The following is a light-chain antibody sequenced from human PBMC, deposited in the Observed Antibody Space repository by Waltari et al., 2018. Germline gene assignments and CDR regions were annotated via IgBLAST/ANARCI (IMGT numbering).Light chain of an antibody. CDR1: RSNIGSNT. CDR3: AAWDDSVGWV. J-gene: IGLJ3*02. V-gene: IGLV1-44*01. CDR2: SDI. Sequence: QSVMTQPPSASGTPGQRVTIFCSGSRSNIGSNTVNWYHQFPETAPNLPIYSDIPRPSGVPDRFSGSRSGTSASLAISGLQSEDEADYYCAAWDDSVGWVFGGGTKLTVL.